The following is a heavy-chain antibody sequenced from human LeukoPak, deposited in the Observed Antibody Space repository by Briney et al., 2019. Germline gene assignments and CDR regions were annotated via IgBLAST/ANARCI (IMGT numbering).Heavy chain of an antibody. CDR2: IYSGGTM. J-gene: IGHJ4*02. CDR3: ARDGGSFRRPFDY. CDR1: GFTVSNYY. D-gene: IGHD1-26*01. Sequence: GGSLRLSCAASGFTVSNYYMSWVRQAPGKGLEWVSIIYSGGTMYYADSVKGRFTVSRDHSKNTLYFQMNSLRAEDTATYYCARDGGSFRRPFDYWGQGTLVTVSS. V-gene: IGHV3-53*01.